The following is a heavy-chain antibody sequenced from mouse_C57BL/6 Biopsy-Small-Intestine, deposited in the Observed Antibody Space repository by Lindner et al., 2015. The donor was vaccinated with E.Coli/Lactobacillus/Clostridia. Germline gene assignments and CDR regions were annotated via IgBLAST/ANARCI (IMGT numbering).Heavy chain of an antibody. CDR3: ARGSHYDYDGGYAMDY. V-gene: IGHV5-6*01. J-gene: IGHJ4*01. D-gene: IGHD2-4*01. Sequence: VQLQESGEDLVKPGGSLKLSCAASGFTFSSYGMSWVRQTPDKRLEWVATISSGGSYTYYPDSVKGRFTISRDNAKNTLYLQMSHLKSEDTAMYYCARGSHYDYDGGYAMDYWGQGTSVTVSS. CDR1: GFTFSSYG. CDR2: ISSGGSYT.